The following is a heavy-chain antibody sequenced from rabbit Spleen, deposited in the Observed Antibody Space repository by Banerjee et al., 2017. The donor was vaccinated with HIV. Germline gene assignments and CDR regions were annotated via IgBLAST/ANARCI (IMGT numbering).Heavy chain of an antibody. D-gene: IGHD3-1*01. Sequence: QEQLVESGGGLVQPEGSLTLTCIASGVSFSGDSYICWVRQAPGRGLEWIACIDAGSSGFTYFANWAKGRFTLSKTSSTTVTLQMTSLTVADTATYFCAREGSITTFAFDLWGQGTLVTVS. CDR2: IDAGSSGFT. CDR1: GVSFSGDSY. CDR3: AREGSITTFAFDL. J-gene: IGHJ3*01. V-gene: IGHV1S45*01.